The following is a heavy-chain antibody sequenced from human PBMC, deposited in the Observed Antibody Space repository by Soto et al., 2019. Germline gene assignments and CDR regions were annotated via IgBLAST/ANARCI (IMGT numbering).Heavy chain of an antibody. V-gene: IGHV3-7*05. Sequence: EVQLVESGGGLVQPGGSLRLSCAASGFTFSSYWMSWVRQAPGKGLEWVANIKQDGSEKYYVDSVKGRFIISRDNAKNALYLQMNSLRAEDTAVYYCARDALGYSSDFDYWGQGTLVTVSS. J-gene: IGHJ4*02. CDR3: ARDALGYSSDFDY. CDR2: IKQDGSEK. D-gene: IGHD6-25*01. CDR1: GFTFSSYW.